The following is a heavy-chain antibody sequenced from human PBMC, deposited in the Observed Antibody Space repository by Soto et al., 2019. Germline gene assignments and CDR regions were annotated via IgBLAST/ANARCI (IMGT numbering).Heavy chain of an antibody. V-gene: IGHV3-7*01. CDR2: IKQDGSEK. D-gene: IGHD2-15*01. CDR1: GFTFSSYW. J-gene: IGHJ3*02. CDR3: ARRCSGGSCYYAFDI. Sequence: EVQLVESGGGLVQPGGSLRLSCAASGFTFSSYWMSWVRQAPGKGLEWVANIKQDGSEKYYVDSVKGRFTISRDNAKNSLYLQMKSLRAEDTAVYYCARRCSGGSCYYAFDIWGQGTMVTVSS.